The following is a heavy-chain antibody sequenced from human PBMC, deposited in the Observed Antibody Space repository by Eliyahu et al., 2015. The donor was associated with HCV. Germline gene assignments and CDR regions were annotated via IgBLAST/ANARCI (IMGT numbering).Heavy chain of an antibody. CDR1: GXXFTSYS. CDR3: ARDDGGGYAFDI. Sequence: QVQLVQSGAEVKKPGASVXVSCKASGXXFTSYSMHWVRQAPGQGLEWMGIINPSGGSTSYAQKFQGRVTMTRDTSTSTVYMELSSLRSEDTAVYYCARDDGGGYAFDIWGQGTMVTVSS. CDR2: INPSGGST. D-gene: IGHD3-16*01. J-gene: IGHJ3*02. V-gene: IGHV1-46*01.